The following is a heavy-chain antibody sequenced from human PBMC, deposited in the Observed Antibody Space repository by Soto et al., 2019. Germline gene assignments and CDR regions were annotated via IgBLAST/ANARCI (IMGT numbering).Heavy chain of an antibody. D-gene: IGHD3-10*01. V-gene: IGHV3-30-3*01. J-gene: IGHJ3*02. CDR2: ITYDGSNQ. CDR3: ARFFGGYNENHDDEFDI. CDR1: GFSFSRFA. Sequence: QVQLVESGGGVVQPGRSLRLSCAGSGFSFSRFAIHWVRQAPGKGLECVEVITYDGSNQYYADSVKGRFTVSRDNSKSTVYLQMNSLRSEDTAVYYCARFFGGYNENHDDEFDIWGRGTMVPVSS.